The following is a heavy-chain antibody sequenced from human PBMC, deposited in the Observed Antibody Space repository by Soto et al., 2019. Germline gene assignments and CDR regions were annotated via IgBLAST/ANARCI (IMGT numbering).Heavy chain of an antibody. CDR1: GFAFSNYG. J-gene: IGHJ4*02. Sequence: GGSLRLSCAASGFAFSNYGMSWVRQAPGKGLEWVSAISGTAHASYYAASVKGRFTISRDNSKNTLYLHMSSLRVEDTAVYFCVKDAPQPFSDWGQGTLVTVSS. V-gene: IGHV3-23*01. CDR3: VKDAPQPFSD. D-gene: IGHD3-3*02. CDR2: ISGTAHAS.